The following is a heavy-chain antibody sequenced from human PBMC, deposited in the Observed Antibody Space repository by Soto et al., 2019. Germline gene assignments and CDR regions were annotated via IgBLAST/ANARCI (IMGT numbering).Heavy chain of an antibody. D-gene: IGHD6-19*01. J-gene: IGHJ2*01. V-gene: IGHV4-34*01. CDR1: GGSFSPYF. CDR3: ARLASGWQYYYFDF. CDR2: INHSGST. Sequence: SETLSLTCAVYGGSFSPYFWSWIRQPPGKGLEWIGEINHSGSTNYNPSLTRRATLSVDTSKSQVSLKLTSVTAADTAVYYCARLASGWQYYYFDFWGRGTPVTVSS.